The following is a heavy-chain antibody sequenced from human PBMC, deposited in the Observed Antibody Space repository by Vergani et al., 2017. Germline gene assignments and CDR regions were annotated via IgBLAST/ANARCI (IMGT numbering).Heavy chain of an antibody. J-gene: IGHJ5*02. D-gene: IGHD1-26*01. Sequence: QVQLPESGPGLVKPSGTLSLTCAVSGGSISSSNWWSWVRQPPGKGLGWIGEIYHSGSTNYNPSLTSRVTISVDKSKNQFSLKLSSVTAADTAVYYCARDLKVGATLLSWFDPWGQGTLVTVSS. CDR3: ARDLKVGATLLSWFDP. V-gene: IGHV4-4*02. CDR2: IYHSGST. CDR1: GGSISSSNW.